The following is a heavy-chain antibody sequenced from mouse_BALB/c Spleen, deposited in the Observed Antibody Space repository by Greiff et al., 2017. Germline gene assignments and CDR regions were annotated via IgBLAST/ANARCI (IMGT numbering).Heavy chain of an antibody. V-gene: IGHV1S81*02. CDR1: GYTFTSYW. D-gene: IGHD2-1*01. CDR2: INPSNGRT. Sequence: QVQLQQPGAELVKPGASVKLSCKASGYTFTSYWMHWVKQRPGQGLEWIGEINPSNGRTNYNEKFKSKATLTVDKSSSTAYMQLKSLTSEDSAVYYCARADYGNYRGFAYWGQGTLVTVSA. CDR3: ARADYGNYRGFAY. J-gene: IGHJ3*01.